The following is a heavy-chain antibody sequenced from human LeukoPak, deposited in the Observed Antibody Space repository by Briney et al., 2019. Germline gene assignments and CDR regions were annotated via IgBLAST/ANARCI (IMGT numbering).Heavy chain of an antibody. D-gene: IGHD3-3*01. V-gene: IGHV3-7*01. CDR3: ARSLTDFWSGYFDY. CDR2: INQDGSQK. Sequence: GGSLRLSCAASGFTFSSYWMTWVRQAPGKGLEWVANINQDGSQKYYVDSVKGRFTISRDYAKNSLNLQMNSLRAEDTAVYYCARSLTDFWSGYFDYWGQGTLVTVSS. CDR1: GFTFSSYW. J-gene: IGHJ4*02.